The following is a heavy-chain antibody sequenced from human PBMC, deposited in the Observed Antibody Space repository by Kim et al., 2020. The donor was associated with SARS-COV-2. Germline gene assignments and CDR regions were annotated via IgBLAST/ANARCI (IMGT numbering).Heavy chain of an antibody. J-gene: IGHJ4*02. Sequence: GGSLRLSCAASGFTFDDYAMHWVRQAPGKGLEWVSGISWNSGSIGYADSVKGRFTISRDNAKNSLYLQMNSLRAEDTALYYCAKDPLPVSSSCDYWGQGTLVTVSS. V-gene: IGHV3-9*01. CDR1: GFTFDDYA. CDR3: AKDPLPVSSSCDY. D-gene: IGHD6-13*01. CDR2: ISWNSGSI.